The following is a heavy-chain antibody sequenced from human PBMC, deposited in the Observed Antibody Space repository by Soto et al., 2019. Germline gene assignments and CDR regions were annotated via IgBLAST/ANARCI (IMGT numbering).Heavy chain of an antibody. V-gene: IGHV3-30*03. CDR3: ARGVEMATIAVGGNY. CDR1: GFTFSSYW. D-gene: IGHD5-12*01. CDR2: ITYDGSNK. J-gene: IGHJ4*02. Sequence: SLRLSCAASGFTFSSYWMHWVRQAPGKGLVLVTGITYDGSNKNYADSVKGRFTISRDNSKNTLYLQMNSLRAEDTAVYYCARGVEMATIAVGGNYWGQGTLVTVSS.